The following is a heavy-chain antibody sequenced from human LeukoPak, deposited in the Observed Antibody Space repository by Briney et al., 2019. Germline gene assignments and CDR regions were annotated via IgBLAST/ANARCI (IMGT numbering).Heavy chain of an antibody. CDR3: ARGSNDFTNWFDP. CDR1: GGTFSSYA. J-gene: IGHJ5*02. CDR2: IIPIFGTA. V-gene: IGHV1-69*13. Sequence: GASVKVSCKASGGTFSSYAISWVRQAPGQGLEWMGGIIPIFGTANYAQKFQGRVTITADEPTSTAYMELSSLRSEDTAVYYCARGSNDFTNWFDPWGQGTLVTVSS. D-gene: IGHD3-3*01.